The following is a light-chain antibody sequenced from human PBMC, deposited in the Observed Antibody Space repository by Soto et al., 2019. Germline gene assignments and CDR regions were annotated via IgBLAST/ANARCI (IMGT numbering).Light chain of an antibody. V-gene: IGKV3-20*01. Sequence: IVLTQSPAILALSPGARAPLSGRASQSVSSSYLAWYQHKPGQPPRLLISGASSRATGIPNRFSGSGSGTDFTLTISRLEPEDFAVFYRQQYGDSPTFGQGTKVDIK. J-gene: IGKJ1*01. CDR1: QSVSSSY. CDR2: GAS. CDR3: QQYGDSPT.